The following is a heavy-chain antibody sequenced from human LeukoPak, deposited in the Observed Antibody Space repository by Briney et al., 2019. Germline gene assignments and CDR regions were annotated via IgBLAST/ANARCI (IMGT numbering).Heavy chain of an antibody. Sequence: PSETLSLTCTVSGGSISSYYWSWIRQPPGKGLEWIGYIYYSGSTNYNPSLKSRVTTSVETSKNQFSLKLSSVTAADTAVYYCARGGPYWYFDLWGRGTLVTVSS. CDR2: IYYSGST. J-gene: IGHJ2*01. CDR1: GGSISSYY. V-gene: IGHV4-59*01. CDR3: ARGGPYWYFDL.